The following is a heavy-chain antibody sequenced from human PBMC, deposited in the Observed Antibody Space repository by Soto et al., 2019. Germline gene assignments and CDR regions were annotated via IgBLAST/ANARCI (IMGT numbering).Heavy chain of an antibody. CDR2: INPNSGNT. Sequence: PLKLYWKRFGYAFTGYYMHWLRQDNRQGLEWMGWINPNSGNTNYAQKLQGRVTMTTDTSTSTAYMELRSLRSDDTAVYYCARLPNYYGSGSYYNAAWFDPWGQGTLVTVSS. CDR1: GYAFTGYY. J-gene: IGHJ5*02. CDR3: ARLPNYYGSGSYYNAAWFDP. D-gene: IGHD3-10*01. V-gene: IGHV1-18*04.